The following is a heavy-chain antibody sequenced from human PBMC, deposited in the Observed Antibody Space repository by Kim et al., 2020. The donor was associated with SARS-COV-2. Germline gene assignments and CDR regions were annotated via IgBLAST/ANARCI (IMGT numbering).Heavy chain of an antibody. CDR3: ARDGLAAAGSYYYYGMDV. V-gene: IGHV3-11*05. J-gene: IGHJ6*02. D-gene: IGHD6-13*01. Sequence: VKGRFTISGDNAKNSLYLQMNSLRAEDTAVYYCARDGLAAAGSYYYYGMDVWGQGTTVTVSS.